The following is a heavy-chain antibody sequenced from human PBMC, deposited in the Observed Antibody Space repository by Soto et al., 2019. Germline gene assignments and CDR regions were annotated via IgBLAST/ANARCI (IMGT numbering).Heavy chain of an antibody. V-gene: IGHV4-39*01. D-gene: IGHD3-3*01. Sequence: QLQLQESGPGLVKPSETLSLTCTVSGGSISSSSSYWGWIRQPPGKGLEWIGSIYYSGSTYYNTSLKSRVTISVDTSKNQFSLKLSSVTAADTAVYYCARLVGSHWYRSGYYFDYWGQGTLVTVSS. J-gene: IGHJ4*02. CDR3: ARLVGSHWYRSGYYFDY. CDR1: GGSISSSSSY. CDR2: IYYSGST.